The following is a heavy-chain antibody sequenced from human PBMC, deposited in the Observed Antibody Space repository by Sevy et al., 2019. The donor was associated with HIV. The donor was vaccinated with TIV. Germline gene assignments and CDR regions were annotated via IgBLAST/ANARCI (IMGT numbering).Heavy chain of an antibody. CDR1: GFPFSSYA. J-gene: IGHJ4*02. CDR2: VSSTRETE. CDR3: AKRVNGWYELDY. V-gene: IGHV3-23*01. Sequence: GGSLRLSCAASGFPFSSYAMDWVRQAPGKGLEWVSIVSSTRETEYYADSVKGRFTISRDHSKNTVFLQMNSLRGEDTAVYYCAKRVNGWYELDYWGRGTLVTVSS. D-gene: IGHD6-19*01.